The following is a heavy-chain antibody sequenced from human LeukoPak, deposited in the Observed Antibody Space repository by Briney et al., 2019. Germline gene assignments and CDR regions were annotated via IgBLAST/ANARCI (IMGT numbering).Heavy chain of an antibody. CDR1: GFTFSEHY. CDR3: ARYIRGTYSGFDY. CDR2: TRNKARSYTT. Sequence: PGGSLRLSCAASGFTFSEHYMDWVRQAPGKGLEWVGRTRNKARSYTTEYAASVKGRFTISRDDSKNSLYLQMNSLKTEDTAVYYCARYIRGTYSGFDYWGQGTLVTVSS. V-gene: IGHV3-72*01. D-gene: IGHD3-10*02. J-gene: IGHJ4*02.